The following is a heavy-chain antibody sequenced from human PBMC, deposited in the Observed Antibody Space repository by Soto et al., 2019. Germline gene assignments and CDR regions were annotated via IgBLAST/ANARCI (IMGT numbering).Heavy chain of an antibody. D-gene: IGHD4-17*01. J-gene: IGHJ6*02. CDR2: IDPSDSYT. CDR1: GHSFTRYW. CDR3: ARLVTTGGYYYYGMDG. V-gene: IGHV5-10-1*01. Sequence: ESLTITSTCSGHSFTRYWISWVRQMPGKGLEWMGRIDPSDSYTNYSPSFQGHVTSSADKSISTAYLQWSSLKASDTAMYYCARLVTTGGYYYYGMDGWGQGTTVSVSS.